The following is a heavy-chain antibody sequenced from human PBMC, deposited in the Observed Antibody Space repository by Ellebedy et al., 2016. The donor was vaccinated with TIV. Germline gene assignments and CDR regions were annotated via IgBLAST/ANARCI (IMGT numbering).Heavy chain of an antibody. Sequence: GESLKISXAASGFTFGSYAMNWVRLAPGKGLEWVSGLSGSGGRTYCAESVKGRFAISRDNSKNTVSLLMNSLRADDMGVYYCAKGDEFWSGYSPTYHYGMDVWGQGTTVSVSS. D-gene: IGHD3-3*01. CDR1: GFTFGSYA. CDR3: AKGDEFWSGYSPTYHYGMDV. J-gene: IGHJ6*02. V-gene: IGHV3-23*01. CDR2: LSGSGGRT.